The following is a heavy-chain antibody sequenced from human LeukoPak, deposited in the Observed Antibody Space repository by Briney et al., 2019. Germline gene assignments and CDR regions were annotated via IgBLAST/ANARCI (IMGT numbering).Heavy chain of an antibody. CDR2: IYYSGST. Sequence: PSETLSLTCTVSGGSIRSYYWTWIRQPPGKGLEWIGSIYYSGSTYYNPSLKSRVTISVDTSKNQFSLKRSSVTAADTAVYYCARQRLVITTRRIGAFDIWGQGTMVTVSS. CDR3: ARQRLVITTRRIGAFDI. D-gene: IGHD3-9*01. J-gene: IGHJ3*02. V-gene: IGHV4-59*05. CDR1: GGSIRSYY.